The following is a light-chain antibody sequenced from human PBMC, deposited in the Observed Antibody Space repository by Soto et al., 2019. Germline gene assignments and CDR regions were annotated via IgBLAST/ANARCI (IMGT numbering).Light chain of an antibody. V-gene: IGKV3D-15*01. Sequence: EIVMTQSPATLSVSPWERATLSCRASQSVSSNLAWYQQKPGQAPRLLIYGAPTRATGIPARFSGSGSGTDFTLTISSLEPEDFAVYYCHQRQYWPPITFGQGTRLEIK. J-gene: IGKJ5*01. CDR1: QSVSSN. CDR3: HQRQYWPPIT. CDR2: GAP.